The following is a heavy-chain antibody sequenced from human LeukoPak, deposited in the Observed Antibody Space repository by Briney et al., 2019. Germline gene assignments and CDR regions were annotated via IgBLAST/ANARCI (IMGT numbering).Heavy chain of an antibody. D-gene: IGHD4-23*01. Sequence: GGSLRLSCAASGFTFSSYSMNWVRQAPGKGLEWVSYISSSSSTIYYADSVKGRFTISRDNAKNSLYLQMNSLRAEDTAVYYCARDRGLRWFDYWGQGTLVTVSS. CDR1: GFTFSSYS. V-gene: IGHV3-48*01. CDR2: ISSSSSTI. CDR3: ARDRGLRWFDY. J-gene: IGHJ4*02.